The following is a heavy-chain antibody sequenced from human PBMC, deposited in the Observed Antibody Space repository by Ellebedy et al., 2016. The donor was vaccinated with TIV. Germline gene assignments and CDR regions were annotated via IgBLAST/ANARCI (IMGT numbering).Heavy chain of an antibody. CDR3: ARDSIDYFDDDYYSYFDF. J-gene: IGHJ4*02. V-gene: IGHV3-21*06. D-gene: IGHD2/OR15-2a*01. CDR1: GFTFSDHS. Sequence: PGGSLRLSCAASGFTFSDHSMSWVRQAPGRRLEWVSSISGLYTYTDYGDSVKGRFTVSRDNAKNTLYLQMNGLRSEDTAVYYCARDSIDYFDDDYYSYFDFWGQGTLVTVSS. CDR2: ISGLYTYT.